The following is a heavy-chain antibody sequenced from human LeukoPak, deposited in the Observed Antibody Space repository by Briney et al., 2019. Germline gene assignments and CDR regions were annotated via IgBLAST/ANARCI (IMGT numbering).Heavy chain of an antibody. D-gene: IGHD6-6*01. CDR2: ISSSSSYI. V-gene: IGHV3-21*04. J-gene: IGHJ3*02. CDR1: GFTFSSYS. CDR3: AKAGQLEEVADI. Sequence: GGSLRLSCAASGFTFSSYSMNWGRGAPGKGLEGGSSISSSSSYIYYADSVKGRFTISRDNSKNTLYLQINSLRAEDTAVYYCAKAGQLEEVADIWGQGTMVTVSS.